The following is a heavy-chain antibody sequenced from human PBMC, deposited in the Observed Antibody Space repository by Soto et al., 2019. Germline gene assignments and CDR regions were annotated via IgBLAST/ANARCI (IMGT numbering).Heavy chain of an antibody. D-gene: IGHD3-10*01. V-gene: IGHV1-2*04. CDR2: INPNSGGT. Sequence: ASVKVSCKASGYTFTGYYMHWVRQAPGQGLEGMGWINPNSGGTNYAQKFQGWVTMTRDTSISTAYMELSRLRSDDTAVYYCASGGWVDYYGSGSYYTAFDIWGQGTMVTVS. CDR1: GYTFTGYY. CDR3: ASGGWVDYYGSGSYYTAFDI. J-gene: IGHJ3*02.